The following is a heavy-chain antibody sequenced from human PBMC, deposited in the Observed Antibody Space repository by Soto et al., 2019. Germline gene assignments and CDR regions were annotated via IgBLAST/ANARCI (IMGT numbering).Heavy chain of an antibody. CDR2: MNPNSGNT. CDR1: GHTFTSYD. J-gene: IGHJ5*02. CDR3: ARVHYDFWSGYYRWFDP. Sequence: ASVKVSCKASGHTFTSYDINWVRQATGQGLEWMGWMNPNSGNTGYAQKFQGRVTMTRNTSISTAYMELSSLRSEDTAVYYCARVHYDFWSGYYRWFDPWGQGTLVTVSS. V-gene: IGHV1-8*01. D-gene: IGHD3-3*01.